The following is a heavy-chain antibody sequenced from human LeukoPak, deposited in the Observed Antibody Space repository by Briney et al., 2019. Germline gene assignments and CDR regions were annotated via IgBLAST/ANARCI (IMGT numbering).Heavy chain of an antibody. Sequence: GGSLRLSCAASGFTFSGYAMSWVRQAPGRGLEWVSTISGSGDITYYADSVKGRLTISRDNSKNTLYLQMNSLGAEDTAVYYCAKDRRSGGSCSDYWGQGTLVTVSS. J-gene: IGHJ4*02. CDR1: GFTFSGYA. CDR2: ISGSGDIT. D-gene: IGHD2-15*01. V-gene: IGHV3-23*01. CDR3: AKDRRSGGSCSDY.